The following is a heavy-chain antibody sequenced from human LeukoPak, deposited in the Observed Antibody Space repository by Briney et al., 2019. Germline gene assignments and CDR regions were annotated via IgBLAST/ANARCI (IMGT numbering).Heavy chain of an antibody. CDR2: INPNSGGT. CDR3: AREGYYDSSGYYPLDY. J-gene: IGHJ4*02. Sequence: RASVKVSCKASGYTFTDYYMHWVRQAPGQGLEWMGWINPNSGGTNYAQKLQGRVTMTRDTSISTAYMEMSRLRSDDTAVYYCAREGYYDSSGYYPLDYWGQGTLVTVSS. CDR1: GYTFTDYY. D-gene: IGHD3-22*01. V-gene: IGHV1-2*02.